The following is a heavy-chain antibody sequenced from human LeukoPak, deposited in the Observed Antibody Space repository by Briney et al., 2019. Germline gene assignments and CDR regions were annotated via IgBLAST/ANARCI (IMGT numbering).Heavy chain of an antibody. Sequence: SETLSLTCSVSGGSISTYYWTWIRQSPGKGLEWIGYIYYTGTSYNPSLKSRVTISADTSKNQFSLNLSSVTAADTAVYYCASRKLGNDYWGQGTLVTVSS. CDR2: IYYTGT. CDR1: GGSISTYY. J-gene: IGHJ4*02. CDR3: ASRKLGNDY. D-gene: IGHD7-27*01. V-gene: IGHV4-59*01.